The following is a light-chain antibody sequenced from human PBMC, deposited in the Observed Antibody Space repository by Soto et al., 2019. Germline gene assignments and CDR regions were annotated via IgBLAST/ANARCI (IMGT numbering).Light chain of an antibody. Sequence: QSALTQPRSVSGSPGQSVTISCTGTSSDVGGYNYVSWYQQHPGKAPKLMIYDVSKRPSGVPDRFSGSKSGNTASLTISGLQAEDEADYYCSSFRRPNTWVFGGGTKLTVL. J-gene: IGLJ3*02. V-gene: IGLV2-11*01. CDR3: SSFRRPNTWV. CDR2: DVS. CDR1: SSDVGGYNY.